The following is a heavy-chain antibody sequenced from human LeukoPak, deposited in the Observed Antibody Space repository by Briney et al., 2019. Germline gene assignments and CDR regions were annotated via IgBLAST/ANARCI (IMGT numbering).Heavy chain of an antibody. CDR3: ASRAGSGTYDY. D-gene: IGHD1-26*01. V-gene: IGHV3-64*01. CDR2: VDSNGGST. Sequence: GGSLRLSCAASGFTFSSYEMHWVRQAPGKGLEYVSAVDSNGGSTYYANSVKGRFTISRDNSKNTLYLQTGSLRAEDMAVYYCASRAGSGTYDYWGQGTLVTVSS. CDR1: GFTFSSYE. J-gene: IGHJ4*02.